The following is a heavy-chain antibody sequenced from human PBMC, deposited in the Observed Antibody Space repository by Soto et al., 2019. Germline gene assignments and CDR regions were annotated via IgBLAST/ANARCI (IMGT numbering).Heavy chain of an antibody. CDR3: ARHVGHCIGGNCYSWFDP. V-gene: IGHV5-51*01. D-gene: IGHD2-15*01. Sequence: VQLVQSGAEMKKPGESLKISCQGSGYSFTDYWIAWVRQMPGKGLEWVGIIHPGDSETKYSPSFQGQVTISADKSITTAYLQWRSLKTSDTAMYYCARHVGHCIGGNCYSWFDPWGQGTLVAVSS. CDR2: IHPGDSET. CDR1: GYSFTDYW. J-gene: IGHJ5*02.